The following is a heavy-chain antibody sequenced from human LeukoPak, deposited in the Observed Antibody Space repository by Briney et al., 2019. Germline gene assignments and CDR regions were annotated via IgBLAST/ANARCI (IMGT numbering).Heavy chain of an antibody. Sequence: SETLPLTCTVSGGSISSSSYYWGWIRQPPGKGLEWIGSIYYSGSTYYNPSLKSRVTISVDTSKNQFSLKLSSVTAADTAVYYCARGGLGTEAADYWGQGTLVTVSS. CDR3: ARGGLGTEAADY. CDR2: IYYSGST. D-gene: IGHD1-1*01. V-gene: IGHV4-39*01. CDR1: GGSISSSSYY. J-gene: IGHJ4*02.